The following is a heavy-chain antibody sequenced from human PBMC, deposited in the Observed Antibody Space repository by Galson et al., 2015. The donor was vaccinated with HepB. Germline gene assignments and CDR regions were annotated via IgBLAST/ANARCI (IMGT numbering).Heavy chain of an antibody. Sequence: LRLSCAASGFTFRGHAMSWVRQAPGKGLEWVSSLGGSGMSIFYAESVKGRFTISRDNFKNTLYLQMNSLRAEDTALYYCAKDEDFDSTGVLDHWGQGTLVVVSS. V-gene: IGHV3-23*01. J-gene: IGHJ4*02. D-gene: IGHD2-8*02. CDR3: AKDEDFDSTGVLDH. CDR2: LGGSGMSI. CDR1: GFTFRGHA.